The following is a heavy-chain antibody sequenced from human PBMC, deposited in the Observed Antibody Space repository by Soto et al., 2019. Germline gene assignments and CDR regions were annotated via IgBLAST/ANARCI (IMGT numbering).Heavy chain of an antibody. J-gene: IGHJ4*02. Sequence: QVQLVQSGAEVKKPGASVKVSCKASGYTFTSYDINWVRQATGQGLEWMGWMNPNSGNTGYAQKIQGRVTTTXXTXIXXAYMELSSLRSEDTAVYYCARRVYSSSSGGRTIDYWGQGTLVTVSS. CDR1: GYTFTSYD. V-gene: IGHV1-8*01. CDR2: MNPNSGNT. CDR3: ARRVYSSSSGGRTIDY. D-gene: IGHD6-6*01.